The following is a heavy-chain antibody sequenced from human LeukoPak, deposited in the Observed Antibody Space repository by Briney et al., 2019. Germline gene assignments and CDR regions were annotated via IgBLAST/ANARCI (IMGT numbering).Heavy chain of an antibody. J-gene: IGHJ4*02. D-gene: IGHD3-9*01. CDR3: ARVHLYDILTGSDDY. V-gene: IGHV4-34*01. CDR2: INHSGST. CDR1: GGSFSGYY. Sequence: SETLSLTCAVYGGSFSGYYWSWIRQPPGKGLEWIGEINHSGSTNYNPSLKSRVTISVDTSKNQFSLKLSSVTAADTAGYYCARVHLYDILTGSDDYWGQGTLVTVSS.